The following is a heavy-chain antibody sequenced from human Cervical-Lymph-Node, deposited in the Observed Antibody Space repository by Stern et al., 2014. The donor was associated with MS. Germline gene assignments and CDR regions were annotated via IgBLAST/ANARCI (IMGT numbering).Heavy chain of an antibody. CDR2: IKTGNGNR. D-gene: IGHD4-23*01. CDR1: GHKLNDYG. Sequence: QVQLVQSGAEVKKSRASVKVSCKTAGHKLNDYGIIWVRQARGQRLEWMGWIKTGNGNRRYSQKIQGRVTITRDTSASTAYMELSSLRSEDTAVYYCARTGTVVTSGYYYGMDVWGQGTTVTVSS. V-gene: IGHV1-3*04. CDR3: ARTGTVVTSGYYYGMDV. J-gene: IGHJ6*02.